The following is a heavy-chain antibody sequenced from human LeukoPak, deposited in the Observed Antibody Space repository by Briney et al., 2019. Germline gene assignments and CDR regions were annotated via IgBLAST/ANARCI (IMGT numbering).Heavy chain of an antibody. CDR1: GGSISSYY. CDR2: IYYSGST. Sequence: SETLSLTCTVSGGSISSYYWSWIRQPPGKGLEWIGYIYYSGSTNYNPSLKSRVTISVDTSKNQFSLKLSSVTAADTAVYYCAGSKYYYDSSGYYIDCWGQGTLVTVSS. D-gene: IGHD3-22*01. CDR3: AGSKYYYDSSGYYIDC. V-gene: IGHV4-59*01. J-gene: IGHJ4*02.